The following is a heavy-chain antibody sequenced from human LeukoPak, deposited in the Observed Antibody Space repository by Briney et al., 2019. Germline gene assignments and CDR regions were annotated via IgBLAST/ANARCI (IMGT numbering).Heavy chain of an antibody. CDR2: INDNGADT. Sequence: GGSLRLSCAASGFTFSSYAMSWVRQAPGKGLKWVSTINDNGADTYYADSVKGRFTISRDNSYNTVSLQMNSLGDEDTGVYYCAKGLRTGVGPYMGYHYYMDVWGKGATVTVSS. CDR3: AKGLRTGVGPYMGYHYYMDV. D-gene: IGHD3-16*01. CDR1: GFTFSSYA. J-gene: IGHJ6*03. V-gene: IGHV3-23*01.